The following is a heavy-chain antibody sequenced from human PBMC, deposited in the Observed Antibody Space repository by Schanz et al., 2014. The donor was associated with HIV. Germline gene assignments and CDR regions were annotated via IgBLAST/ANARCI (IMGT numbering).Heavy chain of an antibody. Sequence: QVQMVESGGGVVQPGRSLRLSCAASGFTLSNSAMHWVRQAPGKGLEWVAIISFDGSNKYYADSVKGRFTISRDNSKNTLYLQMNSLRAEDTAVYYCYGDESGYWGQGTLVTVSS. D-gene: IGHD4-17*01. J-gene: IGHJ4*02. CDR3: YGDESGY. V-gene: IGHV3-30-3*01. CDR2: ISFDGSNK. CDR1: GFTLSNSA.